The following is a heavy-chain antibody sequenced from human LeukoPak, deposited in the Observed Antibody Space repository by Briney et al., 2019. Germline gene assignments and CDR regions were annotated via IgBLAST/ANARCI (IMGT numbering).Heavy chain of an antibody. CDR3: ARDKETYCSGGSCYSDGFDY. J-gene: IGHJ4*02. D-gene: IGHD2-15*01. V-gene: IGHV1-18*01. Sequence: ASVKVSCKASGYTFTSYGISWVRLAPGQGLEWMGWISAYNGNTNYAQKLQGRVTMTTDTSTSTAYMELRSLRSDDTAVYYCARDKETYCSGGSCYSDGFDYWGQGTLVTVSS. CDR1: GYTFTSYG. CDR2: ISAYNGNT.